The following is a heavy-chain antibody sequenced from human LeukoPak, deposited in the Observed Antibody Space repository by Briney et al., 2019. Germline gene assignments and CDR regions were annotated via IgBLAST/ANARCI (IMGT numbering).Heavy chain of an antibody. Sequence: SETLSLTCAVYGGSFSGYYWSWIRQPPGKGLEWIGEINHSGSTNYNPSLKSRVTISVDTSKNQFSLKLSYVTAADTAVYYCARGRGYSYGYYYYYYGMDVWGKGTTVTVSS. CDR3: ARGRGYSYGYYYYYYGMDV. J-gene: IGHJ6*04. V-gene: IGHV4-34*01. CDR1: GGSFSGYY. D-gene: IGHD5-18*01. CDR2: INHSGST.